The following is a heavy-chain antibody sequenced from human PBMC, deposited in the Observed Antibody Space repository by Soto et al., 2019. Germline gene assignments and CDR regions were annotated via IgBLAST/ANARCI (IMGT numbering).Heavy chain of an antibody. CDR2: MSGSGGST. CDR1: GFTFRNYA. J-gene: IGHJ6*02. V-gene: IGHV3-23*01. Sequence: PGGSLRLSCAASGFTFRNYAMSWVRQAPGKGLEWVSGMSGSGGSTYYADSVRGRFTISRDNSKNTLYLQMNSLRADDTAIYFCAKDYYGMDVWGQGTTVTVSS. CDR3: AKDYYGMDV.